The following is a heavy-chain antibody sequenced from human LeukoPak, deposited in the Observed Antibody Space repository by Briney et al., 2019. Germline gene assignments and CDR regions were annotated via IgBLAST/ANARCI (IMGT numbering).Heavy chain of an antibody. CDR2: IYYSGST. CDR1: GGSIGSYY. D-gene: IGHD2-15*01. CDR3: ARGLGFPYCSGGSCSTHFDY. J-gene: IGHJ4*02. Sequence: PSETLSLTCTVSGGSIGSYYWSWIRQPPGKGLEWIGYIYYSGSTNYNPSLKSRVTISVDTSKNQFSLKLSSVTAADTAVYYCARGLGFPYCSGGSCSTHFDYWGQGTLVTVSS. V-gene: IGHV4-59*01.